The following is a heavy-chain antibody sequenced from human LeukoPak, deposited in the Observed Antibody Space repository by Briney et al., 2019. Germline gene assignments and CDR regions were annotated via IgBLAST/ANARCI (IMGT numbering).Heavy chain of an antibody. V-gene: IGHV4-4*07. J-gene: IGHJ4*02. CDR3: ARAPEFSSGWLLDY. CDR2: IYTSGST. Sequence: SETLSLTCTVSGGSIGSYYWSWIRQPAGKGLEWIGRIYTSGSTNYNPSLKSRVTMSVDTSKNQFSLKLSSVTAADTAMYYCARAPEFSSGWLLDYWGQGTLVTVSS. D-gene: IGHD6-19*01. CDR1: GGSIGSYY.